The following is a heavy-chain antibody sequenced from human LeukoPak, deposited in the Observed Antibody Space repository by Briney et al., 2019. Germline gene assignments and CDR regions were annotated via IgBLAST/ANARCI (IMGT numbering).Heavy chain of an antibody. D-gene: IGHD3/OR15-3a*01. Sequence: SETLSLTCTVSGDSISSSRSYWGWIRQPPGKGLEWIGSIYYSGSTYYNTSLESRVTISIDTSKNQFSLRLTSVTAADTAVYYCARQTGSGLFILPGGQGTLVTVSS. J-gene: IGHJ4*02. CDR1: GDSISSSRSY. V-gene: IGHV4-39*01. CDR2: IYYSGST. CDR3: ARQTGSGLFILP.